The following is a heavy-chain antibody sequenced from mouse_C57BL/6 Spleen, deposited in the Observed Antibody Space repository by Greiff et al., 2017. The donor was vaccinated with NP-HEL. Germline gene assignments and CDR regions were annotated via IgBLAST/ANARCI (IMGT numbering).Heavy chain of an antibody. V-gene: IGHV1-26*01. D-gene: IGHD1-1*01. CDR1: GYTFTDYY. CDR3: ARSDYGSSYLWYFDV. CDR2: INPNNGGT. J-gene: IGHJ1*03. Sequence: VQLQQSGPELVKPGASVKISCKASGYTFTDYYMNWVKQSHGKSLEWIGDINPNNGGTSYNQKFKGKATLTVDKSSSTAYMELRSLTSEDSAVYYCARSDYGSSYLWYFDVWGTGTTVTVSS.